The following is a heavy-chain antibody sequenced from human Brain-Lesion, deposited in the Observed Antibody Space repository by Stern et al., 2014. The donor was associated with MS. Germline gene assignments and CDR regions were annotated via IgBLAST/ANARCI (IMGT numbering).Heavy chain of an antibody. D-gene: IGHD6-13*01. Sequence: EVQLVESGGGLVQPGGSLRLSCAASGFTFSNYAMSWVRQAPGKGLEWVSAMSASGGSTYYVDSVKGRFTVSRDHSKNTLYLQMNSLRAEDTAVYYCAREQQLGAHDAFDIWGQGTLVTVSS. CDR1: GFTFSNYA. CDR2: MSASGGST. CDR3: AREQQLGAHDAFDI. V-gene: IGHV3-23*04. J-gene: IGHJ3*02.